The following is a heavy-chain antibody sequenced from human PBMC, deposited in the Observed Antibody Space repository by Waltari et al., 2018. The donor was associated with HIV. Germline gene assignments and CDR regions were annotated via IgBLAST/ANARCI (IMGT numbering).Heavy chain of an antibody. D-gene: IGHD1-26*01. Sequence: QVQVVESGGSLVQPGWSRRISCAASAFSFSSFGSRWVRQAPGKGLEWVALIWYDGSKKYYGDSVKGRFTIFSDKSKNTVFLQMTRLRVEDTATYYCARGEGGYTYGYNWLDLWGQGTVVTVSS. V-gene: IGHV3-33*01. J-gene: IGHJ5*02. CDR2: IWYDGSKK. CDR3: ARGEGGYTYGYNWLDL. CDR1: AFSFSSFG.